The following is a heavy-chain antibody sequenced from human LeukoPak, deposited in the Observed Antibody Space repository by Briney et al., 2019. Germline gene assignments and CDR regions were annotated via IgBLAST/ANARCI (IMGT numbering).Heavy chain of an antibody. D-gene: IGHD2-2*02. V-gene: IGHV1-18*01. J-gene: IGHJ4*02. CDR2: ISAYNGNT. CDR1: GYTFTSYG. Sequence: GASVKVSCKASGYTFTSYGISWVRQAPGQGLEWMGWISAYNGNTNYAQKLQGRVTMTTDTSTSTAYMELRSLRSDDTAVYYCARLEGCSSTSCYNGAADYWGQGTLVTVSS. CDR3: ARLEGCSSTSCYNGAADY.